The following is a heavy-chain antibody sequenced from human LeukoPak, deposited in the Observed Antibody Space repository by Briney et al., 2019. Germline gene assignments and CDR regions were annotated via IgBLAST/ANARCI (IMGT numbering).Heavy chain of an antibody. CDR1: GFTFSGYW. CDR2: IYPGDSDT. CDR3: ARTYYYDSSGYPRCSDP. D-gene: IGHD3-22*01. Sequence: GESLKISCKGSGFTFSGYWIGWVRQMPGKGLEWMGSIYPGDSDTRYSPSFQGQVTISADKSISTAYLQWSSLKASDTAMYYCARTYYYDSSGYPRCSDPWGQGTLVTVSS. V-gene: IGHV5-51*01. J-gene: IGHJ5*02.